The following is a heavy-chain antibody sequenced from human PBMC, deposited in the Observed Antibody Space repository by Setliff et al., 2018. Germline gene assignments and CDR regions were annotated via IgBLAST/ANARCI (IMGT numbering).Heavy chain of an antibody. CDR1: GYALNSYG. V-gene: IGHV1-18*01. Sequence: ASVKVSCKTAGYALNSYGLTWVRQAPGQGLEWMGWISPYNGHTNSAQKLQGRVTMTTDTSANTAYMELRSLRSDDTAMYFCARDTRLQAVMGGPREHHYYYFGLDVWGQGTTVTVSS. CDR3: ARDTRLQAVMGGPREHHYYYFGLDV. D-gene: IGHD3-16*01. CDR2: ISPYNGHT. J-gene: IGHJ6*02.